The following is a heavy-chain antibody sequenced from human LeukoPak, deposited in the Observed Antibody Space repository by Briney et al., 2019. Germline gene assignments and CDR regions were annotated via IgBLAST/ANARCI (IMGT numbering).Heavy chain of an antibody. V-gene: IGHV3-11*01. CDR3: ARVGGGTVVTPTTYYYGMDV. D-gene: IGHD2-21*02. CDR2: ISSSGSTI. CDR1: GFTFSDYY. J-gene: IGHJ6*02. Sequence: PGGSLRLSCAASGFTFSDYYMSWIRQAPGKGLEWVSYISSSGSTIYYADSVKGRFTISRDNAKNSLYLQMNSLRAEDTAVYYCARVGGGTVVTPTTYYYGMDVWGQGTTVTVSS.